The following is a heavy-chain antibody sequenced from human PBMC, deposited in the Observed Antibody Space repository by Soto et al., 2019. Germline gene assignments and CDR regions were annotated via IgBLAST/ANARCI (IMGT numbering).Heavy chain of an antibody. D-gene: IGHD6-13*01. J-gene: IGHJ6*02. Sequence: GASVKVSCKASGYTFTSYGISWMRQAPGQGLEGMGWISAYNGNTNYAQKLQGRVTMTTDTSTSTAYMELRSLRSDDTAVYYCARVDSAAAYYYGMDVWGQGTTVTVSS. CDR3: ARVDSAAAYYYGMDV. CDR2: ISAYNGNT. V-gene: IGHV1-18*04. CDR1: GYTFTSYG.